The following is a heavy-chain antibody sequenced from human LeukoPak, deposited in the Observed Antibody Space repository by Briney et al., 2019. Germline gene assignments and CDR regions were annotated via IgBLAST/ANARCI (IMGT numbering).Heavy chain of an antibody. J-gene: IGHJ3*01. Sequence: ASVTVSCKDSGYTFTGYYMHWVRQAPGQGLEWMGWINPNSGGTTSAQKFQGRVTMTRDTSISTAFMELNRLTSDDTAVYYCARTFYDTLDSDAFDFWGQGTMVIVSS. V-gene: IGHV1-2*02. CDR1: GYTFTGYY. CDR3: ARTFYDTLDSDAFDF. D-gene: IGHD2/OR15-2a*01. CDR2: INPNSGGT.